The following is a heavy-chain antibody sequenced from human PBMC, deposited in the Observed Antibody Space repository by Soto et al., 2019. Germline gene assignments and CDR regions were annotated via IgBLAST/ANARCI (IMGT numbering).Heavy chain of an antibody. CDR3: ARDSIAAAGTDY. CDR2: IIPLFGTT. J-gene: IGHJ4*02. Sequence: AVKVSCKASGGTFSSYTIAWVRQAPGQGLEWMGEIIPLFGTTNYVEKFQGRLTITADASTSTAYMELSSLRSEDTAMYYCARDSIAAAGTDYWGQGTLVTVSS. V-gene: IGHV1-69*13. CDR1: GGTFSSYT. D-gene: IGHD6-13*01.